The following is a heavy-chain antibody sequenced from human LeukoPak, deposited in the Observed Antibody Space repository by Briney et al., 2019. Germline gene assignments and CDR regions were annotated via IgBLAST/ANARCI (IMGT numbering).Heavy chain of an antibody. J-gene: IGHJ6*03. D-gene: IGHD1-26*01. CDR1: GGSISSYY. CDR2: IYTSGST. CDR3: ARGSGSYYYYYYMDV. Sequence: SETLSLTCTVSGGSISSYYWSWIRQPPGKGLEWIGRIYTSGSTNYNPSLKSRVTISVDTSKNQFSLKLSSVTAADTAVYYCARGSGSYYYYYYMDVWGKGTTVTVSS. V-gene: IGHV4-4*08.